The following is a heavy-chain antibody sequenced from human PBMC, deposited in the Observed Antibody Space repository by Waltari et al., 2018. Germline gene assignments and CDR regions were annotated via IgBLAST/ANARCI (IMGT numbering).Heavy chain of an antibody. CDR1: GGSISSSSYY. Sequence: QLQLQESGPGLVKPSETLSLTCTVSGGSISSSSYYWGWIRQPPGKGLEWIGSIYYSGSTYYNPSLKSRVTISVDTSKNQFSLKLSSVTAADTAVYYCARHGGYSYGPYFDYWGQGTLVTVSS. CDR2: IYYSGST. CDR3: ARHGGYSYGPYFDY. J-gene: IGHJ4*02. D-gene: IGHD5-18*01. V-gene: IGHV4-39*01.